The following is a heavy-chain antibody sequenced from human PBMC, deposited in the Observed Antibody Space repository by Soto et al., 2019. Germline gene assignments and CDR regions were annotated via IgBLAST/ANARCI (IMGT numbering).Heavy chain of an antibody. J-gene: IGHJ6*02. CDR1: GGTFSSYA. V-gene: IGHV1-69*12. CDR3: ARGVVAAGGDYYYYGMDV. CDR2: IIPIFGTA. D-gene: IGHD2-15*01. Sequence: QVQLVQSGAEVKKPGSSVKVSCKASGGTFSSYAISWVRQAPGQGLEWMGGIIPIFGTANYAQKFQGRVTITADESTGTAYVELSSLRPEDTAVYYCARGVVAAGGDYYYYGMDVWGQGPTVTVSS.